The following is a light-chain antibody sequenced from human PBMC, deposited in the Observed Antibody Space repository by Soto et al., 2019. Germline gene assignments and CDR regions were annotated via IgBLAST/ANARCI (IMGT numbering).Light chain of an antibody. V-gene: IGKV3-20*01. CDR1: QSVPSSY. CDR2: GAS. J-gene: IGKJ3*01. Sequence: DIDLTQSPCALSSSPRDRATLSCRASQSVPSSYLAWYQQKTGQAPRLLIYGASSRATGIPDRFSGSGSGTTFTLTISKREHPEYSAYYYQQYGNTSPLTFGPGTKVDIK. CDR3: QQYGNTSPLT.